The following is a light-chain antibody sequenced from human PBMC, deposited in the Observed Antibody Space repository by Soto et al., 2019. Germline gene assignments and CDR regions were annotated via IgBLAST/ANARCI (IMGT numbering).Light chain of an antibody. CDR1: QSISSW. CDR3: QQYNSYSWT. CDR2: DPS. Sequence: DIQMTQSPSTLSASVGDRVTITCRASQSISSWLAWYQQEPGKAPKLLIYDPSSLESGVPSRFSGSGSGTEFTLTISSLQPDDFATYYCQQYNSYSWTFGQGTKVEIK. J-gene: IGKJ1*01. V-gene: IGKV1-5*01.